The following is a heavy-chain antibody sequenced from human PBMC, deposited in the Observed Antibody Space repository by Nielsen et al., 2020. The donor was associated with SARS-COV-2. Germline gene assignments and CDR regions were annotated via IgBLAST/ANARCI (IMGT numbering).Heavy chain of an antibody. V-gene: IGHV3-49*04. Sequence: GSLRLSCTASGFTFGDYAVMWVRQAPGKGLEWVGFIRTKAHGGTTEYAASVKGRFTISRDGSKSIAYLQMNSLKTEDTAVYYCTRVYYYGSGSLDYWGQGTLVTVSS. J-gene: IGHJ4*02. D-gene: IGHD3-10*01. CDR2: IRTKAHGGTT. CDR3: TRVYYYGSGSLDY. CDR1: GFTFGDYA.